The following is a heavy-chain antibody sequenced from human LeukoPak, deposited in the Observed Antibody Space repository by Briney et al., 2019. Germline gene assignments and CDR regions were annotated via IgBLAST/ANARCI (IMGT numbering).Heavy chain of an antibody. V-gene: IGHV5-51*01. Sequence: GASLKISCTPSGSRFTSYWSGWVRQMPGKGLEWMGIIYPGDSATSYRPSFRGQVTISADKSISTDYLQWSSLKASDTAMYYCARRRGYSYGYTPLFDYWGQGTLVTVSS. J-gene: IGHJ4*02. CDR2: IYPGDSAT. CDR1: GSRFTSYW. CDR3: ARRRGYSYGYTPLFDY. D-gene: IGHD5-18*01.